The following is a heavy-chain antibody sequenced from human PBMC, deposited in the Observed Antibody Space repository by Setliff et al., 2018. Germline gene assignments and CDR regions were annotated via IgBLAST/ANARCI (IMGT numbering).Heavy chain of an antibody. Sequence: PGGSLRLSCAASGFTFSTYWMHWVRQAPGKGLEWVSYFSGSSSTIRYADSVKGRFTISRDNAKNSLYLQMNRLRAEDTAVYYCAKRGHYSSSDGLSFDFWGQGTQVTVS. V-gene: IGHV3-48*01. D-gene: IGHD6-6*01. CDR3: AKRGHYSSSDGLSFDF. CDR2: FSGSSSTI. CDR1: GFTFSTYW. J-gene: IGHJ4*02.